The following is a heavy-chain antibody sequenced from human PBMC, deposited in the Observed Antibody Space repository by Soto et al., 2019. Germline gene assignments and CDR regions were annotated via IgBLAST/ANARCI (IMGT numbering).Heavy chain of an antibody. D-gene: IGHD3-16*02. J-gene: IGHJ4*02. V-gene: IGHV4-34*01. CDR1: GGSFSGYY. CDR3: ARGRRANSPHMITFGGVIAKYFDY. CDR2: INHSGST. Sequence: PSETLSLTCAVYGGSFSGYYWSWIRQPPGKGLEWIGEINHSGSTNYNPSLKSRVTISVDTSKNQFSLKLSSVTAADTAVYYCARGRRANSPHMITFGGVIAKYFDYWGQGTLVTVSS.